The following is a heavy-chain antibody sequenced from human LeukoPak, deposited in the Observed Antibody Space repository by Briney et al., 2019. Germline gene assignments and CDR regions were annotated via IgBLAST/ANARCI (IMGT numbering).Heavy chain of an antibody. CDR2: ISSSSSYI. V-gene: IGHV3-21*04. CDR1: GITVSSYS. J-gene: IGHJ4*02. D-gene: IGHD6-13*01. Sequence: GGSLRLSCAASGITVSSYSMNWVRQAPGKGLEWVSSISSSSSYIYYADSVKGRFTISRDNSKNTLYLQMNSLRAEDTAVYYCARLRIAAAGLLDYWXQGTLVTVSS. CDR3: ARLRIAAAGLLDY.